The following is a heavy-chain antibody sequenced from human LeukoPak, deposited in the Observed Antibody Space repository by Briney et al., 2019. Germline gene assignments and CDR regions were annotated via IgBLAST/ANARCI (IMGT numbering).Heavy chain of an antibody. J-gene: IGHJ4*02. CDR3: ATHYDILTCYYSPFEY. D-gene: IGHD3-9*01. CDR1: RFTFSSYA. CDR2: ISGSGGST. V-gene: IGHV3-23*01. Sequence: GGSLRLSCAASRFTFSSYAMSWLRQAPAKGREWVSAISGSGGSTYYPDSVKGRFTNSRDNSKNTLYLQMNSLRAEYTAVYYCATHYDILTCYYSPFEYWGQGTLVTVSS.